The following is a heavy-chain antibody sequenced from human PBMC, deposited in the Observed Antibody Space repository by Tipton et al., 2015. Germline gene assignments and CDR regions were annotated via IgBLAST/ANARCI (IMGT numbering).Heavy chain of an antibody. D-gene: IGHD4-11*01. V-gene: IGHV4-61*08. CDR1: GASGISGGYY. CDR2: IYYTGSP. Sequence: TLSLTCTVSGASGISGGYYLSWIRPPPGEGLEYIGHIYYTGSPKYNPSLTRRVFISIDTSKNQFSLELSSVTAADTAVYYCARGRSTLYSDSAGADYWGPGTLVTVSS. J-gene: IGHJ4*02. CDR3: ARGRSTLYSDSAGADY.